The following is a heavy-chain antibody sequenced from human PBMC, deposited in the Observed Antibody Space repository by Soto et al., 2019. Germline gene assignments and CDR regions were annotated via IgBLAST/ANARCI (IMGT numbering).Heavy chain of an antibody. Sequence: XETLSLTCAVYGVSFSGYYWSWIRQPPGKGLEWIGEINNSGSTNYNPSLKSRVTISVDTSKNQFSLKLSSVPAADTAVYYCASNVGYDFGRGYYSNWFDLWGQGTLVTVSA. CDR3: ASNVGYDFGRGYYSNWFDL. D-gene: IGHD3-3*01. V-gene: IGHV4-34*01. J-gene: IGHJ5*02. CDR1: GVSFSGYY. CDR2: INNSGST.